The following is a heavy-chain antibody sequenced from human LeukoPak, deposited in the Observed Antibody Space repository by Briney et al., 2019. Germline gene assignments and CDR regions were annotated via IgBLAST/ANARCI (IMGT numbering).Heavy chain of an antibody. CDR2: INPNSGGT. J-gene: IGHJ3*02. V-gene: IGHV1-2*02. CDR3: ASGRWEPYDAFDI. CDR1: GYTFTDYQ. D-gene: IGHD1-26*01. Sequence: ASVKVSCKASGYTFTDYQLHWVRQAPGQGLEWMGWINPNSGGTNYAQKFQGRVTMTRDTSISTAYMELSRLRSDDTALYHCASGRWEPYDAFDIWGQGTMVTVSS.